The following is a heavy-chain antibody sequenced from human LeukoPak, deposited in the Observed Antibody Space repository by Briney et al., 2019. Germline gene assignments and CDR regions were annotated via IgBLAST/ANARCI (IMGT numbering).Heavy chain of an antibody. J-gene: IGHJ4*02. V-gene: IGHV4-59*08. CDR1: GGSISNYY. Sequence: SETLSLTCTVSGGSISNYYWSWIRQPPGKGLEWIGYIYYSGSTYYNPSLKSRVTISVDTSKNRFSLKLSSVTAADTAVYYCARSLTVTKNFDYWGQGTLVTVSS. D-gene: IGHD4-17*01. CDR2: IYYSGST. CDR3: ARSLTVTKNFDY.